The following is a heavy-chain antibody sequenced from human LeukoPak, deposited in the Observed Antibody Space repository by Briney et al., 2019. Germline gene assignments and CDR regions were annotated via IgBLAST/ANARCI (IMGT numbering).Heavy chain of an antibody. CDR1: GYTFTGYY. Sequence: ASVKVSCKASGYTFTGYYMHWVRQAPGQGLEWMGWINPNSGGTNYAQKFQGWVTMTRDTSISTAYMELSRLRSDDTAVYYCARSAPYYDILTGYLSYYYYGMDVWGQGTTVTVSS. CDR3: ARSAPYYDILTGYLSYYYYGMDV. D-gene: IGHD3-9*01. J-gene: IGHJ6*02. V-gene: IGHV1-2*04. CDR2: INPNSGGT.